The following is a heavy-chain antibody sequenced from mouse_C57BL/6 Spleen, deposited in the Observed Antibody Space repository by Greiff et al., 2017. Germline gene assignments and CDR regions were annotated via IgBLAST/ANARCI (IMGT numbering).Heavy chain of an antibody. CDR1: GYAFSSSW. J-gene: IGHJ1*03. D-gene: IGHD1-1*01. CDR2: IYPGDGDT. CDR3: ARDYGNSHWYFDV. Sequence: QVQLQQSGPELVKPGASVKISCKASGYAFSSSWMNWVKQRPGKGLEWIGRIYPGDGDTNYNGKFKGKATLTADKSSSTAYMQLSSLTSEDSAVXFCARDYGNSHWYFDVWGTGTTVTVSS. V-gene: IGHV1-82*01.